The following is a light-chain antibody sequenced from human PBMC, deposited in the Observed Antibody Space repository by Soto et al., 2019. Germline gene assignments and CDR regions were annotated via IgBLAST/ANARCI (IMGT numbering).Light chain of an antibody. CDR2: EAS. V-gene: IGKV3-15*01. Sequence: IVMTQSPSTLSVSPGNRVTLSCRASESVSSKLAWYQHKPGQAPRLVIYEASTRPTGIPARFSGSGSGTDFTLTISSLQSEDFAIYYCQQYDNWPLTFGRGTKVEIK. J-gene: IGKJ4*01. CDR1: ESVSSK. CDR3: QQYDNWPLT.